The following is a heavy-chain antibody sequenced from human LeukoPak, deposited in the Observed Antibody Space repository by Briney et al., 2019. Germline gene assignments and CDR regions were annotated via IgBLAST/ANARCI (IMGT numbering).Heavy chain of an antibody. J-gene: IGHJ6*03. Sequence: SETLSLTCTVSGGSISSYYWNWIRQPPGKGLEWIGYIYYSGSTTYNPSLKSRVTMSVDTAKNQFSLKLRSVTAADTAVYYCARGDFCSKSNCYLRPMDVWGKGTTVTVSS. V-gene: IGHV4-59*01. CDR3: ARGDFCSKSNCYLRPMDV. CDR1: GGSISSYY. CDR2: IYYSGST. D-gene: IGHD3-3*01.